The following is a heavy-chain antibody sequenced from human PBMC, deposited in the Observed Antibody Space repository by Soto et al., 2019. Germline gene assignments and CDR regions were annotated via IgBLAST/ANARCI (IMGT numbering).Heavy chain of an antibody. D-gene: IGHD2-15*01. CDR2: ISYDGSNK. J-gene: IGHJ3*02. Sequence: QVQLVESGGGVVQPGRSLRLSCAASGFTFSSYGMNWVREAPGKGLEWVAVISYDGSNKYYADSVKGRFTISRDNSKNTLYLQMNSLRAEDTAVYYCAKTKYGGNPTDGAFDIWGQGTMVTVSS. V-gene: IGHV3-30*18. CDR3: AKTKYGGNPTDGAFDI. CDR1: GFTFSSYG.